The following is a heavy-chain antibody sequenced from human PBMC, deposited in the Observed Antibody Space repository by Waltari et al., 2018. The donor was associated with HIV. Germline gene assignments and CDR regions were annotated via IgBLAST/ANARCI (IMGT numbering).Heavy chain of an antibody. CDR1: GFTFSRFW. Sequence: EVQLVESGGGLVQPGGSLRLSCAASGFTFSRFWMSWVRQAPGKGLEWVANIKQDGSEKYYVDSVKGRFTISRDNAKNSLFLQMNSLRAEDTAVYYCASGGFGSYWEGFEYWGQGTLVTVSS. V-gene: IGHV3-7*01. CDR3: ASGGFGSYWEGFEY. D-gene: IGHD1-26*01. CDR2: IKQDGSEK. J-gene: IGHJ4*02.